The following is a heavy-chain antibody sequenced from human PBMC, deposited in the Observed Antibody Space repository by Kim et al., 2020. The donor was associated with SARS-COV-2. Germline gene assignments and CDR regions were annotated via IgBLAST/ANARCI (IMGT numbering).Heavy chain of an antibody. CDR3: AKAFRTGPTFFDY. Sequence: GGSLRLSCAASGFIFSNYAMSWVRQAPGKGLERVSGISLSDTNTYYADSVQGRFTISRDNSKNTLYLQMNSLRAEDTAVYYCAKAFRTGPTFFDYWCQGT. CDR1: GFIFSNYA. V-gene: IGHV3-23*01. CDR2: ISLSDTNT. J-gene: IGHJ4*02. D-gene: IGHD3-10*01.